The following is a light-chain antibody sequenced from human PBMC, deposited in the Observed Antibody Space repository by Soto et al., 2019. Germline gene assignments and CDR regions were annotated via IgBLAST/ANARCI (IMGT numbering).Light chain of an antibody. CDR2: EVS. CDR3: SSYAGSNNVV. V-gene: IGLV2-8*01. CDR1: SSDVGGYNY. J-gene: IGLJ2*01. Sequence: QSVLTQPPSASGSPGQSVTISCTGTSSDVGGYNYVSWYQQHPGKAPKLMIYEVSQRHSGVPDRLSGSKSGNTASLTVSGLQAEDEADYYCSSYAGSNNVVFGGGSKVTVL.